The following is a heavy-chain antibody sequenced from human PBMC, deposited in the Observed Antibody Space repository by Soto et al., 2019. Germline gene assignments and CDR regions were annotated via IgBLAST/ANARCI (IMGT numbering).Heavy chain of an antibody. Sequence: SETLSLTCAVYGGSFRGYYWRCIRQPPGKGLEWIGEINHSGSTNYNPSLKSRVTISVDTSKNQFSLKLSSVTAADTAVYYCSRGLSSLVDYWGQGSLVIGSS. CDR2: INHSGST. CDR1: GGSFRGYY. V-gene: IGHV4-34*01. CDR3: SRGLSSLVDY. D-gene: IGHD6-19*01. J-gene: IGHJ4*02.